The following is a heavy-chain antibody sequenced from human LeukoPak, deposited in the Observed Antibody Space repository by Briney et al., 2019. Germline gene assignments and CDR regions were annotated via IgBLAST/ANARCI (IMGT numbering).Heavy chain of an antibody. V-gene: IGHV3-66*01. CDR2: FYSGGST. Sequence: LSGGSLRLSCVASGFTVSSNYMSWVRQAPGKGLEWLSVFYSGGSTYYADSVKGRFTISRDNAKNTLYLQMTSLRAEDTAVYYCTRAGDYRFDYWGRGTLVTVSS. CDR3: TRAGDYRFDY. D-gene: IGHD7-27*01. CDR1: GFTVSSNY. J-gene: IGHJ4*02.